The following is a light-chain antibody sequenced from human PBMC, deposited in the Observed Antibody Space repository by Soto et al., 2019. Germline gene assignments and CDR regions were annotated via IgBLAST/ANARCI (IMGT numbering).Light chain of an antibody. V-gene: IGKV3-15*01. CDR2: DAF. CDR3: QQYDEWPLT. CDR1: QNVNAR. Sequence: EKVMTQSPATLSVSPGERATLSCRASQNVNARLAWYQQKPGQAPSLLIYDAFTRATGIPARFSGSASGTDFTLTISSLQSEDFAVYYCQQYDEWPLTFGRGTKVEIK. J-gene: IGKJ4*01.